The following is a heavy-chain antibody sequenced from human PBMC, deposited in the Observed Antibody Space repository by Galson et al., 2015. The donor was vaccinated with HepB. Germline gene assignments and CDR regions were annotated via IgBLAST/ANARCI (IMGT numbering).Heavy chain of an antibody. CDR1: GFTVSSNY. J-gene: IGHJ4*02. Sequence: SLRLSCAASGFTVSSNYMSWVRQAPGKGLEWVSVIYSGGSTYYADSVKGRFTISRDNAKNSLYLQMNSLRAEDTAVYYCAREGGVVLQPFDYWGQGTLVTVSS. D-gene: IGHD3-3*01. CDR3: AREGGVVLQPFDY. CDR2: IYSGGST. V-gene: IGHV3-53*01.